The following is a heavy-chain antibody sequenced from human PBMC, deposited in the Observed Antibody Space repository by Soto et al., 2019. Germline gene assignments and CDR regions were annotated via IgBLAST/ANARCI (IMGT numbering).Heavy chain of an antibody. CDR1: GDSISTFY. Sequence: QVQLQESGPGLVKPSETLSLTCTVSGDSISTFYWSWIRQPPGKGLEWIGYIYYTGSTNYNPTLKSRVTMSVDTSKKQFSLKLTSVNAADTAVYYCARQRGNYFDYRGQGSLVTVSS. J-gene: IGHJ4*02. CDR2: IYYTGST. V-gene: IGHV4-59*01. CDR3: ARQRGNYFDY. D-gene: IGHD3-10*01.